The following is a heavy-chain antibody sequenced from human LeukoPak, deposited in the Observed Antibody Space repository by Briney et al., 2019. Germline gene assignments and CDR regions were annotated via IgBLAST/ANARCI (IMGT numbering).Heavy chain of an antibody. V-gene: IGHV1-8*02. CDR3: ARETGDSGY. J-gene: IGHJ4*02. CDR2: MNPNSGNT. Sequence: ASVKVSCKASGYTFTGYYIHWVRLAPGQGLQWMGWMNPNSGNTGYAQKSQGRVTMTRNTSISTAYMELSSLRSEDTAVYYCARETGDSGYWGQGTLVTVSS. D-gene: IGHD7-27*01. CDR1: GYTFTGYY.